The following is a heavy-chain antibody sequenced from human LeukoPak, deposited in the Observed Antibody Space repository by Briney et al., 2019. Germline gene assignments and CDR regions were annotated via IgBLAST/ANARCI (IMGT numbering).Heavy chain of an antibody. CDR2: INPNSGAT. Sequence: ASVKVSCKPSGNTFTDYYLHWVRQAPGQRLEWMGWINPNSGATKYAQNFQGRVTMTRDTSISTAYMELSRLRSDDTAVYYCARGEYVISGYRNDAFDFWGQGTMVTVSS. D-gene: IGHD3-22*01. J-gene: IGHJ3*01. CDR3: ARGEYVISGYRNDAFDF. V-gene: IGHV1-2*02. CDR1: GNTFTDYY.